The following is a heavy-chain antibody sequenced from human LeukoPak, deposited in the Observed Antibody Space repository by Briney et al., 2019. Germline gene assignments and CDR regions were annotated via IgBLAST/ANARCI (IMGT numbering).Heavy chain of an antibody. V-gene: IGHV4-34*01. CDR2: INHSGST. CDR1: GGSITVYY. J-gene: IGHJ4*02. CDR3: ARGSPVSAY. Sequence: PSETLSLTCSVSGGSITVYYWSWVRQPPGKGLEWLGEINHSGSTNYNPSLKSRVTISVDTSKNQFSLKLSSVTAADTAVYYCARGSPVSAYWGQGALVTVAS.